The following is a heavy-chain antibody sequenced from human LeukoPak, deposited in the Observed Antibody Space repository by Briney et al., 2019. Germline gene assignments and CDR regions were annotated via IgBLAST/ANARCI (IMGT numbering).Heavy chain of an antibody. J-gene: IGHJ4*02. CDR2: IYHSGTT. CDR3: ATYFYGEYGSYYFDY. CDR1: GAFITNSHW. Sequence: SGTLSLTCAVSGAFITNSHWWSWARQPPGKGLEWIGEIYHSGTTNYNPSLKSRVTMSVDKSKNQFSLKLSSVTAADTAVYYCATYFYGEYGSYYFDYWGREPWSPSPQ. D-gene: IGHD4-17*01. V-gene: IGHV4-4*02.